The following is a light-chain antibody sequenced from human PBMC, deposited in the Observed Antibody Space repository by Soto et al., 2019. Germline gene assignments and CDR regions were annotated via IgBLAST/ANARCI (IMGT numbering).Light chain of an antibody. CDR2: SNS. Sequence: QPVLTQSPSASGTPGQRVTISCSGSSSNIGSNPVNWYQQLPGTAPKLLIYSNSQRPSGVPDRFSGSKSGTSASLAISGLQSEDEADYYCATWDDSLIGYVFGTGTKLTVL. J-gene: IGLJ1*01. CDR1: SSNIGSNP. V-gene: IGLV1-44*01. CDR3: ATWDDSLIGYV.